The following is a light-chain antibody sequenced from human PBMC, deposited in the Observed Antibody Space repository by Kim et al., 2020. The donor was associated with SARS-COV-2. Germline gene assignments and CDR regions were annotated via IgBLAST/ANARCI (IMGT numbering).Light chain of an antibody. CDR2: DVS. CDR1: SSDVGGYNY. Sequence: QSALTQPASVSGSPGQSTTISCPGTSSDVGGYNYVSWYQQHPGKAPKLMIYDVSNRPSGVSNRFSGSKSGNTASLTISGLQAEDEADYYCSSYTSSSTLVFGGGTQLTVL. CDR3: SSYTSSSTLV. J-gene: IGLJ2*01. V-gene: IGLV2-14*03.